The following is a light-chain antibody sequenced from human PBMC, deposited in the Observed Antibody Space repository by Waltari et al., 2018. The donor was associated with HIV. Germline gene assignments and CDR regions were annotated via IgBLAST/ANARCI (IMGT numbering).Light chain of an antibody. J-gene: IGLJ2*01. CDR1: RSNTGNNY. CDR3: GTWDRSLSSWV. V-gene: IGLV1-51*01. CDR2: DNN. Sequence: QSVLTQPPSVSSAPGQKVTVPCPAHRSNTGNNYVSWYQQSTGTAPKLLSYDNNKRPSGIPDRFTGSKSGTSATLGITGLQTGDEADYYCGTWDRSLSSWVFGGGTKVSVL.